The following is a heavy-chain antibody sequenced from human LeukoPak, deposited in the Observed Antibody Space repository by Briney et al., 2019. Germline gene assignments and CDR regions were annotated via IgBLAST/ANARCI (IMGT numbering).Heavy chain of an antibody. CDR1: DGSISSGGYS. CDR3: ARSPTVTRLDAFDI. J-gene: IGHJ3*02. CDR2: IYHSGST. D-gene: IGHD4-17*01. Sequence: PSETLSLTCAVSDGSISSGGYSWSWIRQPPGKGLEWIGYIYHSGSTYYNPSLKSRVTISVDRSKNQFSLKLSSVTAADTAVYYCARSPTVTRLDAFDIWGQGTMVTVSS. V-gene: IGHV4-30-2*01.